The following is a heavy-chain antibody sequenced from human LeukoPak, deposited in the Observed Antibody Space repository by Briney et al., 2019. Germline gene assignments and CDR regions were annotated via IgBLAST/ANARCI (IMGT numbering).Heavy chain of an antibody. CDR2: IYYSGST. CDR3: ARGWYSSGWYTDAFDI. CDR1: GGSISSYY. V-gene: IGHV4-59*01. Sequence: PSETLSLTCTVSGGSISSYYWSWIWQPPGKGLEWIGYIYYSGSTNYNPSLKSRVTISVDTSKNQFSLKLSSLTAADTAVYYCARGWYSSGWYTDAFDIWGQGTMVTVSS. J-gene: IGHJ3*02. D-gene: IGHD6-19*01.